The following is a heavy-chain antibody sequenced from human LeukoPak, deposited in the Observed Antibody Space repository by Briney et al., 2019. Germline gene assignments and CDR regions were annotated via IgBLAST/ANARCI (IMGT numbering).Heavy chain of an antibody. CDR2: ISAYNGNT. J-gene: IGHJ6*02. Sequence: PLASVKVSCKASGYTFTSYGISWVRQAPGQGLEWMGWISAYNGNTNYAQKLQGRVTMTTDTSTSTAYMELRSLRSDDTAVYCCARAPGYCTNGVCYTYYYGMDVWGQGTTVTVSS. CDR1: GYTFTSYG. D-gene: IGHD2-8*01. V-gene: IGHV1-18*01. CDR3: ARAPGYCTNGVCYTYYYGMDV.